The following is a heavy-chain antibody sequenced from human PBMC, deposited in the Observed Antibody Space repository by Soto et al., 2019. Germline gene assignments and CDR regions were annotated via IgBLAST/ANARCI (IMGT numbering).Heavy chain of an antibody. J-gene: IGHJ5*02. CDR2: IYNSGST. V-gene: IGHV4-39*01. D-gene: IGHD3-22*01. CDR1: GGSFSSCSYY. Sequence: SETLSLTCTVSGGSFSSCSYYWGWLRQPPGKGLEWNGSIYNSGSTYYNPSLKSRVTICVDTSKNLFSLKLSSGTAADTAVYYCARQQRVVMWFDPWGQGTLVTVSS. CDR3: ARQQRVVMWFDP.